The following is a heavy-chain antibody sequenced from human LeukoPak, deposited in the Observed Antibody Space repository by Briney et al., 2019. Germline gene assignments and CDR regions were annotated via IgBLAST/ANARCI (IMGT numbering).Heavy chain of an antibody. CDR1: GGSISYYY. CDR3: AREDPQTTVPEGMDV. CDR2: IYYSGTT. J-gene: IGHJ6*02. V-gene: IGHV4-59*01. D-gene: IGHD4-17*01. Sequence: SETLSLTCTVSGGSISYYYWSWIRQSPGKGLEWIGYIYYSGTTNYNPSLKSRVTISVDTSKNQFSLQLGSVTAADTAVYYCAREDPQTTVPEGMDVWGQGTTVTVSS.